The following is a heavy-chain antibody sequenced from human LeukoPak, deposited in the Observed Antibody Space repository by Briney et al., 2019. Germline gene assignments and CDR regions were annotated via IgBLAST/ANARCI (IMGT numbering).Heavy chain of an antibody. V-gene: IGHV1-69*06. CDR1: GGTFSSYA. Sequence: GASVKVSCKASGGTFSSYAISWVRQAPGQGLEWMGGIIPIFGTANYAQKFQGRVTITADKSTSTAYMELSSLRSEDTAVYYCARTPYDYVWGSYRFDYWGQGTLVTVSS. CDR2: IIPIFGTA. CDR3: ARTPYDYVWGSYRFDY. D-gene: IGHD3-16*02. J-gene: IGHJ4*02.